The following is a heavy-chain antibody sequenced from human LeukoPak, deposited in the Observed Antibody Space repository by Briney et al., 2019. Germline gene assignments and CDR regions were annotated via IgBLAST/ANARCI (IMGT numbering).Heavy chain of an antibody. CDR1: GYTFTGYY. J-gene: IGHJ4*02. CDR2: FNPNSGGT. CDR3: AREYSSGWYGDY. D-gene: IGHD6-19*01. Sequence: ASVKVSCKASGYTFTGYYMHWVRQAPGQGLEWMGRFNPNSGGTRYAQKFQGRVTMTRDTSISTAYMELSRLRSDDTAVYHCAREYSSGWYGDYWGQGTLVTVSS. V-gene: IGHV1-2*06.